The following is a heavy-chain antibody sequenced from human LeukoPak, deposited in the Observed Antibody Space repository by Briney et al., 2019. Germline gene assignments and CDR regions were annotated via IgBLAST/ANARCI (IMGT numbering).Heavy chain of an antibody. Sequence: GGSLRLSCAASGFTFSSYAMHWVRQAPGKGLEWVAVISYDGSNKYYADSVKGRFTISRDNSKNTLYLQMNSLRAEDTAVYYCARSYSSGWYDGCDYWGQGTLVTVAS. V-gene: IGHV3-30-3*01. CDR1: GFTFSSYA. CDR3: ARSYSSGWYDGCDY. D-gene: IGHD6-19*01. CDR2: ISYDGSNK. J-gene: IGHJ4*02.